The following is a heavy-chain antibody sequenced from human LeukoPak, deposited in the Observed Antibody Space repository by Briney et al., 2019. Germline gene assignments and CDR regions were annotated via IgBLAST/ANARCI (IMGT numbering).Heavy chain of an antibody. V-gene: IGHV1-2*06. Sequence: ASVKVSCKASGYTFTSYYMHWVRQAPGQGLEWMGRINPNSGGTNYAQKFQGRVTMTRDTSISTAYIELSSLRSDDTAVYYCAKGYSDYSDWFDPWGQGTLVTVSS. J-gene: IGHJ5*02. CDR2: INPNSGGT. CDR1: GYTFTSYY. CDR3: AKGYSDYSDWFDP. D-gene: IGHD4-11*01.